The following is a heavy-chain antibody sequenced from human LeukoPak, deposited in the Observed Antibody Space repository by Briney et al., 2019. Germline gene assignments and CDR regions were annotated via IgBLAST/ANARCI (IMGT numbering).Heavy chain of an antibody. V-gene: IGHV3-23*01. CDR2: ITGSGGNT. J-gene: IGHJ6*02. CDR3: AGDYGEYYYGMDV. CDR1: GFTFSNYA. D-gene: IGHD4-17*01. Sequence: GGSLRLSCAASGFTFSNYAMSWVRQAPGKGLEWVSAITGSGGNTYYADSVKGRFTISRDNSKNTVFLQMNSLRAEDTAVYYCAGDYGEYYYGMDVWGQGTTVTVSS.